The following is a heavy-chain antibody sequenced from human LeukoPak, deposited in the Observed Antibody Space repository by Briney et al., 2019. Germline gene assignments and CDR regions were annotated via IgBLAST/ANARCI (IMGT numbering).Heavy chain of an antibody. J-gene: IGHJ4*02. V-gene: IGHV3-7*04. D-gene: IGHD6-13*01. CDR2: IKQDGSEK. Sequence: GGSLSLSCAASGFTFSSYWMSWVRQAPGKGLEWVANIKQDGSEKYYVDSVKGRFTISRDNAKNSLYLQMNSLRAEDTAVYYCARGTIAAGGYYYFDYWGQGTQVTVSS. CDR1: GFTFSSYW. CDR3: ARGTIAAGGYYYFDY.